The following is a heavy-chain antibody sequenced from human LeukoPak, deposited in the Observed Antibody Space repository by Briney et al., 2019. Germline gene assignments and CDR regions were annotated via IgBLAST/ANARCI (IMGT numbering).Heavy chain of an antibody. D-gene: IGHD1-26*01. Sequence: SETLSLTCTVSGASVSSASYWTWIRQPPGKGVEWIAHIYNGVNANYNPSLKSRVIISVDTSKNQFSLRLNSVTAADTAVYYCARSRAFNSGAFDPWGQGSLVTVSS. V-gene: IGHV4-61*01. CDR1: GASVSSASY. J-gene: IGHJ5*02. CDR3: ARSRAFNSGAFDP. CDR2: IYNGVNA.